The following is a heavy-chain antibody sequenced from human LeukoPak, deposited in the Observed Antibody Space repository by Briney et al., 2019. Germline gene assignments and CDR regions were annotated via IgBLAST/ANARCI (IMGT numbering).Heavy chain of an antibody. D-gene: IGHD5-18*01. CDR2: MKQDGSEK. V-gene: IGHV3-7*01. Sequence: GGSPRLSCVGSGFSFNAFWINWVRLAPGKGLEWVANMKQDGSEKYYLDSVKGRFTISRDNAKNSIYLQMNRLRVEGTAVYYCARPRGYGTPHDAFDIWGQGTMVTVSS. CDR3: ARPRGYGTPHDAFDI. CDR1: GFSFNAFW. J-gene: IGHJ3*02.